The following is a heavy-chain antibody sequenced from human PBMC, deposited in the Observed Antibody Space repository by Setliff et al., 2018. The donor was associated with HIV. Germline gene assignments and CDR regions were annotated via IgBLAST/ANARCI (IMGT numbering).Heavy chain of an antibody. Sequence: GASLKISCKGSGYSFTSYWIGWVRQMPGKGLEWMGIIYPGDSDTRYSPSFQGQVTISADKSISTAYLQWSTLKASDTAIYYCARHRHTAAGTLDAFDIWGQGTVVTVAS. CDR1: GYSFTSYW. J-gene: IGHJ3*02. V-gene: IGHV5-51*01. CDR3: ARHRHTAAGTLDAFDI. D-gene: IGHD6-13*01. CDR2: IYPGDSDT.